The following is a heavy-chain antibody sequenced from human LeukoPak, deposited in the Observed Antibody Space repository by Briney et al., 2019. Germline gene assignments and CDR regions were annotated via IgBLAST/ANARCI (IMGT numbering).Heavy chain of an antibody. D-gene: IGHD6-19*01. J-gene: IGHJ4*02. CDR2: IYYSGST. V-gene: IGHV4-4*02. CDR3: ARFGEVHQWLYPFDY. CDR1: GGSISRSDW. Sequence: SGTLSLTCAVSGGSISRSDWWSWVRQPPGKGLEWLGQIYYSGSTNYNPSLKSRVTISVDKSKNQFSLKLSSVTAADTAVYYCARFGEVHQWLYPFDYWGQGTLVTVSS.